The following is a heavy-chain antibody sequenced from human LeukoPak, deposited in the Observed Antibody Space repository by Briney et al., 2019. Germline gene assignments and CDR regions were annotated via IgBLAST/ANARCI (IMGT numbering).Heavy chain of an antibody. CDR2: ISSSSSTI. D-gene: IGHD3-3*01. V-gene: IGHV3-48*01. CDR1: GFTFSSYW. Sequence: QPGGSLRLSCAASGFTFSSYWMHWVRQAPGKGLEWVSYISSSSSTIYYADSVKGRFTISRDNAKNSLYLQMNSLRAEDTAVYYCARGRFLEWSYRPSYWGQGTLVTVSS. J-gene: IGHJ4*02. CDR3: ARGRFLEWSYRPSY.